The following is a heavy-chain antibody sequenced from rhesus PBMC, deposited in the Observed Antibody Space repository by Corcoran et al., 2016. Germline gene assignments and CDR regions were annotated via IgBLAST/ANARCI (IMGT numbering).Heavy chain of an antibody. CDR2: IYGSSTST. D-gene: IGHD4-23*01. J-gene: IGHJ4*01. CDR1: GGSISDSYR. CDR3: ARLNTVTIDY. Sequence: QVQLQESGPGVVKPSETLSLTCAVSGGSISDSYRLSWIRQPPGKGLEWIGYIYGSSTSTNYNPSLKSRVTISKDTSKNQFSLKLSSVTAADTAVYYCARLNTVTIDYWGQGVLVTVSS. V-gene: IGHV4S10*01.